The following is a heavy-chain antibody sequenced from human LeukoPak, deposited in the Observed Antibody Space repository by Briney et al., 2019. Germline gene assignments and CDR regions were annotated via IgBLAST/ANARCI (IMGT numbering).Heavy chain of an antibody. CDR2: MHSSGSA. V-gene: IGHV4-59*08. Sequence: SETLSLTCTVSGGSISPYYRSWLRQPPGKGLEWIGYMHSSGSANSNPSLKSRATISVDTSKNQFSLKLSSVTAADTAVYYCARMGGYSGYATHWGQGSLVTVSS. CDR3: ARMGGYSGYATH. J-gene: IGHJ4*02. CDR1: GGSISPYY. D-gene: IGHD5-12*01.